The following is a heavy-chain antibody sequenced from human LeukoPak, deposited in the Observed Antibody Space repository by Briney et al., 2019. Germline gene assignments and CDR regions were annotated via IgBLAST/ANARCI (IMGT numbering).Heavy chain of an antibody. CDR3: ARRRTTGGFDP. CDR2: IYYSGST. D-gene: IGHD1-1*01. J-gene: IGHJ5*02. CDR1: GGSISSSSYY. V-gene: IGHV4-39*01. Sequence: SETLSLTCTVCGGSISSSSYYWGWIRQPPGKGLEWIGSIYYSGSTYYNPSLKSRVTISVDTSKNQFSLKLSSVTVADTAVYYCARRRTTGGFDPWGQGTLVTVSS.